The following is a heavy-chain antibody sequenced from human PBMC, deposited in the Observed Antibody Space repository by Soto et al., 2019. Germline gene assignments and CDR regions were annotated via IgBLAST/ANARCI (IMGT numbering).Heavy chain of an antibody. V-gene: IGHV3-23*01. CDR3: ATRYFDWLLYAFDI. CDR2: ISGSGGST. CDR1: GFTFSSYA. J-gene: IGHJ3*02. D-gene: IGHD3-9*01. Sequence: GGSLRLSCAASGFTFSSYAMSWVRQAPGKGLEGVSAISGSGGSTYYADSVKGRFTISRDNSKNTLYLQMNNLRAEDTAVYYCATRYFDWLLYAFDIWGQGTMVTVSS.